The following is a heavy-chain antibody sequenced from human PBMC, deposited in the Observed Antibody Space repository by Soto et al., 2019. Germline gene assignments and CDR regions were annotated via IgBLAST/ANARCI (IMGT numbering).Heavy chain of an antibody. D-gene: IGHD4-17*01. CDR1: GFTFSSYA. CDR3: AKDYGDPGYYYYYMDV. Sequence: GGSLRLSCAASGFTFSSYAMSWVRQAPGKGLEWVSAISGSGGSTYYADSVKGRFTISRDNSKNTLYLQMNSLRAEDTAVYYCAKDYGDPGYYYYYMDVWGKGTTVTVSS. J-gene: IGHJ6*03. CDR2: ISGSGGST. V-gene: IGHV3-23*01.